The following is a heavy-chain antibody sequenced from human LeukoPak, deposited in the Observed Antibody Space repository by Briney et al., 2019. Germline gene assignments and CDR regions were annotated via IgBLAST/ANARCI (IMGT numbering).Heavy chain of an antibody. D-gene: IGHD1-1*01. Sequence: GGSLRLSCAASGFTVSSNYMSWVRQAPGKGLEWVSVIYSGGSTYYADSVKGRFTISRDNSKNTLYLQMNSLRAEDTAVYYCARDRWNDNYYYGMDVWGQGTTVTVSS. J-gene: IGHJ6*02. CDR3: ARDRWNDNYYYGMDV. CDR1: GFTVSSNY. CDR2: IYSGGST. V-gene: IGHV3-53*01.